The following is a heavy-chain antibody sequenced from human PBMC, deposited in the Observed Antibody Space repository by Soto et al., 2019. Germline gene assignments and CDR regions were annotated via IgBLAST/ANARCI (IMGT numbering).Heavy chain of an antibody. J-gene: IGHJ4*02. CDR2: IYYSGST. D-gene: IGHD6-19*01. CDR3: ARADSGWGYEPFDY. V-gene: IGHV4-59*01. Sequence: PSETLSLTCTVSGGSISSYYWSWIRQPPGKGLEWIGYIYYSGSTNYNPSLKSRVTISVDTSKNQFSLKLSSVTAADTAVYYCARADSGWGYEPFDYWGQGTLVTVSS. CDR1: GGSISSYY.